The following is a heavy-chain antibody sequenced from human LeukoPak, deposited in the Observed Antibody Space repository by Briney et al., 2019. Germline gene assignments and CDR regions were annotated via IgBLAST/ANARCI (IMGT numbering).Heavy chain of an antibody. D-gene: IGHD3-10*01. CDR1: GFTFSSYS. V-gene: IGHV3-21*01. CDR2: ISSSSSYI. J-gene: IGHJ4*02. Sequence: GGSLRLSCAASGFTFSSYSMNWVRQAPGKGLEWVSSISSSSSYIYYADSVKGRFTISRDNAKNSLYLQMNSLRAEDTALYYCARDGINYGELDYWGQGTLVSVSS. CDR3: ARDGINYGELDY.